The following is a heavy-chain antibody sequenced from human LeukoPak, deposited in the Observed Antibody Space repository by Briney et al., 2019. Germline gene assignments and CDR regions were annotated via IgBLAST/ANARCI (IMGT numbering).Heavy chain of an antibody. CDR2: MNPNSGNT. J-gene: IGHJ5*02. CDR3: ARDTIFGGIWFDP. Sequence: ASVTVSYKASGYTFNKYDINWVRQATGQGLEWMGWMNPNSGNTGYAQKFQGRVTMTRNTSISTAYMELSSLRSEDTAVYYCARDTIFGGIWFDPWGQGTLVTVSS. CDR1: GYTFNKYD. D-gene: IGHD3-3*01. V-gene: IGHV1-8*01.